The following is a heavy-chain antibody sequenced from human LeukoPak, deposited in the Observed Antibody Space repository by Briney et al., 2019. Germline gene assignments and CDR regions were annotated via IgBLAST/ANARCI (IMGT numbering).Heavy chain of an antibody. D-gene: IGHD6-6*01. CDR2: ISISGGST. J-gene: IGHJ1*01. CDR1: GFTFSSYA. Sequence: PGGSLRLSCAASGFTFSSYAMSWVRQAPGKGLEWVLSISISGGSTYYADSVRGRFTISRDNSKNTVYLQMDSLRAEDTAFYYCARDPSSASQYFEHWGQGALVTVSS. V-gene: IGHV3-23*01. CDR3: ARDPSSASQYFEH.